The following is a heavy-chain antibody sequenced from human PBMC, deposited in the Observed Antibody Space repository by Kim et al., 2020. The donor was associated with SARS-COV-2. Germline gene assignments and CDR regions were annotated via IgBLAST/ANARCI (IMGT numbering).Heavy chain of an antibody. CDR2: ITYDGSSQ. CDR1: GFTFNHYA. J-gene: IGHJ4*02. D-gene: IGHD3-16*02. CDR3: AREIRGFYPAY. Sequence: GGSLRLSCTASGFTFNHYAMLWVRQAPGTGLGWVALITYDGSSQYYADSVKGRFTISRDSSENTLYLQMNSLRPDDTAVYYCAREIRGFYPAYWGQGTRVTVSS. V-gene: IGHV3-30*04.